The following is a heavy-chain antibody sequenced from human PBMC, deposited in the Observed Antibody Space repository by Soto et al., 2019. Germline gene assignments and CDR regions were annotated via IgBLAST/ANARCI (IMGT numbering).Heavy chain of an antibody. J-gene: IGHJ4*02. CDR3: ASQKLDVPAFFDN. Sequence: SETLYLTYTVSGGSISSYYWSWIWQPPGKGLEWIASISYSGTTYYNPSLRSRVSKSIDTSTNQFSLNLTSVTAEDTAVYYCASQKLDVPAFFDNWGQGTLVTVS. CDR1: GGSISSYY. D-gene: IGHD3-10*01. V-gene: IGHV4-59*04. CDR2: ISYSGTT.